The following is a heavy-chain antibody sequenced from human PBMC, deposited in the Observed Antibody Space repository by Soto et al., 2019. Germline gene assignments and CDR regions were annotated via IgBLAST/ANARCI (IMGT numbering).Heavy chain of an antibody. D-gene: IGHD4-17*01. CDR3: ARLDYGDYYYYGMDV. Sequence: SETLSLTCTVSGGSVSSGSYYWSWIRQPPGKGLEWIGYIYYSGSTNYNPSLKSRVTISVDTSKNQFSLKLSSVTAADTAVYYCARLDYGDYYYYGMDVWGQGTTVTV. J-gene: IGHJ6*02. CDR2: IYYSGST. V-gene: IGHV4-61*01. CDR1: GGSVSSGSYY.